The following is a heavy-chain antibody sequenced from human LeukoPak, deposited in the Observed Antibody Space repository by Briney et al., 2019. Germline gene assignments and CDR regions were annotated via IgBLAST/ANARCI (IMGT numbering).Heavy chain of an antibody. CDR3: AREASYPYYYYYYMDV. CDR2: IYTSGST. J-gene: IGHJ6*03. D-gene: IGHD1-26*01. V-gene: IGHV4-4*07. Sequence: SETLSLTCTVSGGSISSYYWSWIRQPAGKGLEWIGRIYTSGSTNYNPSLKSRVTMSVDTSKNQFSLKLSSVTAADTAVYYCAREASYPYYYYYYMDVWGKGTTVTVSS. CDR1: GGSISSYY.